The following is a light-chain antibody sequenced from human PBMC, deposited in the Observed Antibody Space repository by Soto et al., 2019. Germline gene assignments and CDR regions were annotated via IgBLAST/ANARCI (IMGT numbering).Light chain of an antibody. V-gene: IGLV2-14*03. CDR3: RSYTSNNSV. J-gene: IGLJ2*01. CDR1: SSDVGAYNY. Sequence: QSVLTQPASVSLSPGESITISCTATSSDVGAYNYVSWYQQHPGKAPKLMIYDVSNRPSGVPNRFSGSESGNTASLTISGLQAEDEADYYRRSYTSNNSVFGGGTQLTVL. CDR2: DVS.